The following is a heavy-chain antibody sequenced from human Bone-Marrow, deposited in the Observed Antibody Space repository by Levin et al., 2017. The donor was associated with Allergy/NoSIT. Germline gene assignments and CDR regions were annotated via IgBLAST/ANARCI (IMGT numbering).Heavy chain of an antibody. J-gene: IGHJ6*02. CDR2: ISSDGSNE. Sequence: GESLKISCAASGFTLSRQTLHWVRQAPGKGLDWVAVISSDGSNEHYADSVKGRFTISRDNSNNTLWLQMNSLRPDDTAVYFCAREQSGSFFLGHYGMDVWGQGTTVTVSS. V-gene: IGHV3-30*04. CDR1: GFTLSRQT. D-gene: IGHD1-26*01. CDR3: AREQSGSFFLGHYGMDV.